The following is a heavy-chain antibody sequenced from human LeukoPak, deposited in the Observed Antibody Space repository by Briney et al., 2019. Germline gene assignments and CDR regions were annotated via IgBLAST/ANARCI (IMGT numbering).Heavy chain of an antibody. CDR1: GFTFSRYS. D-gene: IGHD1-26*01. CDR3: ARASWSDY. CDR2: ISSSSSTI. V-gene: IGHV3-48*01. Sequence: GGSLRLSCAASGFTFSRYSMNWARQAPGKGLEWVSYISSSSSTIYYAVSVKGRFTISRDNAKNSLYLQMNCLRGEDTAVYYCARASWSDYWGQGTLVIVSS. J-gene: IGHJ4*02.